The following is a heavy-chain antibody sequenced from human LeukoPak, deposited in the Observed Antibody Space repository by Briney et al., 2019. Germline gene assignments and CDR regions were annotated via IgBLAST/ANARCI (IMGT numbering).Heavy chain of an antibody. CDR2: ISWNSGSI. D-gene: IGHD2-21*01. V-gene: IGHV3-9*01. J-gene: IGHJ5*02. Sequence: PGGSLRLSCAASGFTFSSYGMHWVRQAPGKGLEWVSGISWNSGSIGYADSVKGQFTISRDNAKNSLYMQMNSLRAEDTALYYCAKEGSITAGWGYNWFDPWGQGTLVTVSS. CDR3: AKEGSITAGWGYNWFDP. CDR1: GFTFSSYG.